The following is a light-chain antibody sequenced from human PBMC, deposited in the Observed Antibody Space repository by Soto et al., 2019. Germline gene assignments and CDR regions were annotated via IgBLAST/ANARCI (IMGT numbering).Light chain of an antibody. CDR2: GNS. V-gene: IGLV1-40*01. CDR3: QPYSSRGSGYA. Sequence: QSVLTQPPSVSGAPGQRATIPWTVSSSNIGAGYDVHWYQQLTGTAPHLLSYGNSNRPSGVPDPFSGSKSGTSASLAITGRQPEDEADEYAQPYSSRGSGYAFGPGTKVTVL. J-gene: IGLJ1*01. CDR1: SSNIGAGYD.